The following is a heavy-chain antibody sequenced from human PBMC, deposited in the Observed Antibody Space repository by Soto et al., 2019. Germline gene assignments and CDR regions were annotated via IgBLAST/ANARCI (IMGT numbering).Heavy chain of an antibody. J-gene: IGHJ1*01. Sequence: DVQLLESGGGLVQPGGSLRLSCAASGFTFSVSAMSWVRQAPGKGLEHVASITRSGSEAFYGDSVRGRFSMSRDNSKNMLILEMNSLRVEDTARYYCVKEGSDSGWYWESWGQGALVTVS. CDR1: GFTFSVSA. CDR2: ITRSGSEA. CDR3: VKEGSDSGWYWES. D-gene: IGHD6-19*01. V-gene: IGHV3-23*01.